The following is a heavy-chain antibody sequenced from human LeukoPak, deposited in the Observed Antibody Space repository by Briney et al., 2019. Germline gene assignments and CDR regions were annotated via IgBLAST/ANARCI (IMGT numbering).Heavy chain of an antibody. CDR3: ARDSSSAGGGYYYYYYMDV. J-gene: IGHJ6*03. Sequence: PSETLSLTCTVSGGSISSYYWSWIRQPPGKGLEWIGYIYYSGSTNYNPSLKSRVTISVDTSKNQFSLKLSSVTAADTAVYYFARDSSSAGGGYYYYYYMDVWGKGTTVTVSS. V-gene: IGHV4-59*01. D-gene: IGHD6-6*01. CDR1: GGSISSYY. CDR2: IYYSGST.